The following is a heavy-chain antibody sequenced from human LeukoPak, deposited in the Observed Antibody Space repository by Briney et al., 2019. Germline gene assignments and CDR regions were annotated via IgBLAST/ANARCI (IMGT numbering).Heavy chain of an antibody. CDR1: GGSISSYY. CDR3: ALTISVAGSNWFDP. J-gene: IGHJ5*02. D-gene: IGHD6-19*01. Sequence: SETLSLTCTVSGGSISSYYWSWIRQPPGKGPEWIGYIYHSGGTDYNPSLKSRVTISVDTSKKQFSLKLSSVTAADTAVYYCALTISVAGSNWFDPWGQGTLVIVSS. V-gene: IGHV4-59*01. CDR2: IYHSGGT.